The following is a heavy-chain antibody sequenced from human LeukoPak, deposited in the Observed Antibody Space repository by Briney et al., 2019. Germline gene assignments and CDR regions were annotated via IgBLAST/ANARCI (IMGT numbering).Heavy chain of an antibody. CDR3: ARDCSGGSCYMDY. Sequence: GGSLRLSCAASGFTFSNYGMHWVRQAPGKGLEWVAVISYDGSDKYYADSVKGRFTVSRDNSKTTLSLQMNSLRTEDTAVYYCARDCSGGSCYMDYWGQGTLVTVSS. V-gene: IGHV3-30*03. D-gene: IGHD2-15*01. CDR1: GFTFSNYG. CDR2: ISYDGSDK. J-gene: IGHJ4*02.